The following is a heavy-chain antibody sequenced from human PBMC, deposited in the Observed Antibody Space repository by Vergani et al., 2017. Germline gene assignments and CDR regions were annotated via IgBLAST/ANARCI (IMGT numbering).Heavy chain of an antibody. CDR3: ARDPSDYGGKFGRVGYFDY. CDR1: GGTFSSYA. CDR2: VIPILGIA. V-gene: IGHV1-69*09. D-gene: IGHD4-23*01. J-gene: IGHJ4*02. Sequence: QVQLVESGAEVKKPGSSVKVSCKASGGTFSSYAISWVRQAPGQGLEWMGRVIPILGIANYAQKFQGRVTITADKSTSTAYMELRSLRSEATAVYYWARDPSDYGGKFGRVGYFDYWGQGTLVTVSS.